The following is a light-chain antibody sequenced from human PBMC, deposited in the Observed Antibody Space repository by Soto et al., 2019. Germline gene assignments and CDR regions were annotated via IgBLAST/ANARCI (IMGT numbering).Light chain of an antibody. CDR2: DVS. V-gene: IGLV2-14*01. J-gene: IGLJ1*01. CDR1: SSDVGGYNY. CDR3: SSYTSSSTLV. Sequence: QSVLTQPASVSGSPGQSITISCTGTSSDVGGYNYVSWYQQHPGKAPKLMIYDVSNRPSGVSNRFSCYKSGNTASLTISGLQAEDEADYYCSSYTSSSTLVFGTGTKVTVL.